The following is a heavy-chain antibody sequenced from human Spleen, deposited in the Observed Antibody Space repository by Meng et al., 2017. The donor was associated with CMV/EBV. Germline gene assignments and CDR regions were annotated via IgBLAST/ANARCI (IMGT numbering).Heavy chain of an antibody. CDR1: GFTFSTYW. CDR3: GRDSRSRYTNSDY. D-gene: IGHD4-11*01. Sequence: GESLKISCAASGFTFSTYWMSWVRQAPGEGLEWVANIKGDGTEKYYVDSVKGRFTVSRDNAKNSLYLEMNSLRAEDTAMYYCGRDSRSRYTNSDYWGQGTLVTVSS. V-gene: IGHV3-7*01. CDR2: IKGDGTEK. J-gene: IGHJ4*02.